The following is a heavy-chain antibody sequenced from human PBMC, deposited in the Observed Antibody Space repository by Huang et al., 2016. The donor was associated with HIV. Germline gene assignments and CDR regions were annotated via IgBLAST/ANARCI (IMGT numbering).Heavy chain of an antibody. CDR2: SNPKRGVT. CDR3: ARDWSFGSSTSPAD. V-gene: IGHV1-2*02. CDR1: GYTFTDSN. Sequence: QVQLVQSGAEVKNPGASVRVSCKASGYTFTDSNIHWVRQAPGQGLEWMGWSNPKRGVTIYAQRFQGRVTMTRDTTISTVHMDLRRIQSDDTAVYFCARDWSFGSSTSPADWGQGTLVTVSS. D-gene: IGHD6-6*01. J-gene: IGHJ4*02.